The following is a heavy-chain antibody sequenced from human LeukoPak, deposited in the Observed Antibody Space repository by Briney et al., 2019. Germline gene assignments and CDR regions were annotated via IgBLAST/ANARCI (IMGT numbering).Heavy chain of an antibody. D-gene: IGHD1-7*01. CDR2: ISHDGSNK. V-gene: IGHV3-30*03. Sequence: GGSLRLSCAASGFIFSSYGMHWVRQAPGKGLEWVAVISHDGSNKYYADSVKGRFTISRDNSKNTLYLQMNSLRAEDTAVYYCALGGTYFDYWGQGILVTVSS. CDR3: ALGGTYFDY. J-gene: IGHJ4*02. CDR1: GFIFSSYG.